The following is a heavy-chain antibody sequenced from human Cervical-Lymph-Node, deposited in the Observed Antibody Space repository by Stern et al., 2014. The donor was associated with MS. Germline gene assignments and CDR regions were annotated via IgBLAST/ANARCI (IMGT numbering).Heavy chain of an antibody. V-gene: IGHV3-74*01. J-gene: IGHJ4*02. Sequence: EVQLVESGGDLVQPGGSLRLSCVASGFTFSHYWMQWVRQAPGKGLVWVSHSTSDGSSTTYADSVKGRFTVSRDNAKNTLYLQMDSLRAEDTAVYFCARDNYGTDYWGQGTLVTVSS. CDR3: ARDNYGTDY. CDR1: GFTFSHYW. CDR2: STSDGSST. D-gene: IGHD3-16*01.